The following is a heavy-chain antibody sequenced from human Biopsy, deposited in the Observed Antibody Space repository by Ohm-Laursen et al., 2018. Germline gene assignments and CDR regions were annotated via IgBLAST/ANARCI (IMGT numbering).Heavy chain of an antibody. CDR3: ARDRYYGSESYYSHYNMDV. J-gene: IGHJ6*02. Sequence: SLRLSCAASGFTFSSYGIHWVRQAPGKGLEWGAVIWYDGSNKYSADSVKGRFPISRDNSKNTVYLQMNSLRAADTAVYYCARDRYYGSESYYSHYNMDVWGQGTTVSVSS. CDR2: IWYDGSNK. V-gene: IGHV3-33*01. CDR1: GFTFSSYG. D-gene: IGHD3-10*01.